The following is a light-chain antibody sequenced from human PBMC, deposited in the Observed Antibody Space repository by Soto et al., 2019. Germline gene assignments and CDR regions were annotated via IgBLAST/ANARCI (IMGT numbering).Light chain of an antibody. CDR3: SAWDDSLKGVV. CDR2: RND. V-gene: IGLV1-40*01. J-gene: IGLJ2*01. Sequence: QSVLTQPPSVSGAPGERVTISCTGSSSDIGAGYRVRWYQQVPGTAPKLLIYRNDQRPSGVPDRFSGSKSGTSASLAISGLQSEDEADYYCSAWDDSLKGVVFGGGTKLTVL. CDR1: SSDIGAGYR.